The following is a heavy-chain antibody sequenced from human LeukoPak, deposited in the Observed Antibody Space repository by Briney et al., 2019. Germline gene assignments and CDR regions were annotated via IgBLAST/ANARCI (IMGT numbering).Heavy chain of an antibody. CDR1: GYTFSYFG. Sequence: GASVKVSCKASGYTFSYFGLNWVRQAPGQGLEWMGWINAYNGNTNYAQKSEGRLSLTTDTATSTVYMELRNLTSDDTAVYFCAREDSSGYRPDYWGQGTLVTVSS. D-gene: IGHD3-22*01. CDR2: INAYNGNT. CDR3: AREDSSGYRPDY. J-gene: IGHJ4*02. V-gene: IGHV1-18*01.